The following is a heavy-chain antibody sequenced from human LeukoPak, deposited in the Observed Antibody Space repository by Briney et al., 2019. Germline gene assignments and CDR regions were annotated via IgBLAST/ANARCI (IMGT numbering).Heavy chain of an antibody. V-gene: IGHV3-7*01. D-gene: IGHD2-15*01. CDR1: GFRFNTFW. CDR2: IQQDGNEK. J-gene: IGHJ1*01. CDR3: ARDRCSGGSCYAEYFQH. Sequence: GGSLRLSCAASGFRFNTFWMSWVRQAPGKGLEWVANIQQDGNEKYYADSVKGRFTIYRDNDKNSLYLQMNSMRAEDTAVYYCARDRCSGGSCYAEYFQHWGQGTLVTVSS.